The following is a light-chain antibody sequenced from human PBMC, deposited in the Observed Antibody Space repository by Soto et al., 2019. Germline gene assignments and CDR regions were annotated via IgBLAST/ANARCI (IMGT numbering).Light chain of an antibody. V-gene: IGKV3-15*01. Sequence: EIVLTQSPGTLSLSPGERATLSCRASQSVSSSYLAWYQQKPGQAPRLLIYGASTRATGIPARFSGSGSGTEFTLTISSLQSEDFAVYYCQQYNNLPRTFGQGTKVDI. J-gene: IGKJ1*01. CDR2: GAS. CDR3: QQYNNLPRT. CDR1: QSVSSSY.